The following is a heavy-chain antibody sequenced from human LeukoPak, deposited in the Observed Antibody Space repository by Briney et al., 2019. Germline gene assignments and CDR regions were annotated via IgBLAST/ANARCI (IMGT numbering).Heavy chain of an antibody. Sequence: GGSLRLSCAASGFTFSSYGMHWVRQAPGKGLEWVAVISYDGSNKYYADSVKGRFTISRDNSKNTLYLQMNSLRAEDTAVYYCAKDGRAPAAKGIDYWGQGTLVTVSS. CDR3: AKDGRAPAAKGIDY. CDR1: GFTFSSYG. J-gene: IGHJ4*02. D-gene: IGHD2-2*01. CDR2: ISYDGSNK. V-gene: IGHV3-30*18.